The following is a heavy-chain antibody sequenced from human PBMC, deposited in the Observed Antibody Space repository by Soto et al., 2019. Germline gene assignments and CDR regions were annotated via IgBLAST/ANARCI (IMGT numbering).Heavy chain of an antibody. D-gene: IGHD4-17*01. CDR3: ATVMTTVTTGSYYFDY. V-gene: IGHV1-2*02. Sequence: ASVKVSCKASGYTFTDYYMHWVRQAPGQGLEWMGWFNPDGGGTNYAQKFQGRVTMTEDTSTDTAYMELSSLRSEDTAVYYCATVMTTVTTGSYYFDYRGQGTLVTLSS. CDR2: FNPDGGGT. CDR1: GYTFTDYY. J-gene: IGHJ4*02.